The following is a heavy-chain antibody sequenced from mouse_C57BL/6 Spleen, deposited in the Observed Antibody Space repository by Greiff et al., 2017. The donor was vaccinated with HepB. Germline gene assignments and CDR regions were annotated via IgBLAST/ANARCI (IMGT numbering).Heavy chain of an antibody. CDR1: GYTFTSYW. J-gene: IGHJ1*03. CDR2: IDPSDSYT. V-gene: IGHV1-59*01. D-gene: IGHD1-1*01. Sequence: VKLQQPGAELVRPGTSVKLSCKASGYTFTSYWMHWVKQRPGQGLEWIGVIDPSDSYTNYNQKFKGKATLTVDTSSSTAYMQLSSLTSEDSAVYYCARRNYYGSSYERYFDVWGTGTTVTVSS. CDR3: ARRNYYGSSYERYFDV.